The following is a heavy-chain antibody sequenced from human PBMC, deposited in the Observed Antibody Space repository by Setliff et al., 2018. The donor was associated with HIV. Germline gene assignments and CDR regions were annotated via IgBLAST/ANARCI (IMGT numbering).Heavy chain of an antibody. V-gene: IGHV5-10-1*01. Sequence: PGESLKISCKGSGKSLSNYWINWVRQMPGKGLEWMGRIDPSDSYINYGPSFQGHVTISADKSTNTAFLQWSSLKASDGAMYYCSRGIAVAGHDFANTPGDIWGQGTMVTVSS. CDR1: GKSLSNYW. J-gene: IGHJ3*02. CDR3: SRGIAVAGHDFANTPGDI. CDR2: IDPSDSYI. D-gene: IGHD6-19*01.